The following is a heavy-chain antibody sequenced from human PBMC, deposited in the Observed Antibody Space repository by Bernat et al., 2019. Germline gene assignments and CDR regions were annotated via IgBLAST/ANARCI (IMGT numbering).Heavy chain of an antibody. CDR2: ISYDGSNK. CDR1: GFTFSSYG. Sequence: QVQLVESGGGVVQPGRSLRLSCAASGFTFSSYGMHWVRQAPGKGLEWVAVISYDGSNKYYADPVKGRFTISRDNSKNTLYLQMNSLRAEDTAVYYCAKDRAYSSGWYKDYWGQGTLVTVSS. V-gene: IGHV3-30*18. D-gene: IGHD6-19*01. J-gene: IGHJ4*02. CDR3: AKDRAYSSGWYKDY.